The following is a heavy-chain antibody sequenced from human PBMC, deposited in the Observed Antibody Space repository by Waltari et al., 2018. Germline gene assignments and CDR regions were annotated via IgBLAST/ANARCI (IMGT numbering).Heavy chain of an antibody. Sequence: EVQLVESGGGLVQPGGSLRLSCIASGFPFTIYSMHWVRQVPGKGLAWLSYITGNSNTISYGYAVKGRFTVSRDNARNSLYLQMNSLRGEDTAVYYCARSTEGHFDYWGQGTLVTVSS. V-gene: IGHV3-48*04. CDR2: ITGNSNTI. D-gene: IGHD1-26*01. CDR3: ARSTEGHFDY. CDR1: GFPFTIYS. J-gene: IGHJ4*02.